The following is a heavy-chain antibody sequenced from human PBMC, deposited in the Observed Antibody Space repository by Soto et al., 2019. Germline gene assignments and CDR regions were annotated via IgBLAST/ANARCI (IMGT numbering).Heavy chain of an antibody. V-gene: IGHV1-3*04. Sequence: QVQLVQSGAEVQKPGASVKLSYKASGYTFTTYSMHWVRQAPGQSLEWLGWINTGNGDTRYPQKFQGRVTVTRDTSASTVYMELSSLNSEDTAVYYCARDRVGNDYWGQGTQVTVSS. CDR3: ARDRVGNDY. CDR1: GYTFTTYS. J-gene: IGHJ4*02. CDR2: INTGNGDT.